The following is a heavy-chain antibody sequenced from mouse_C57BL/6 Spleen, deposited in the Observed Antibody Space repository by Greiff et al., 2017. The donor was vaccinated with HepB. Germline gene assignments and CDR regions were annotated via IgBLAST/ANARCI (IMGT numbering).Heavy chain of an antibody. CDR1: GYTFTSYT. D-gene: IGHD2-3*01. CDR3: ARWGGWLLLFAY. Sequence: QVQLQQSGAELARPGASVKMSCKASGYTFTSYTMHWVKQRPGQGLEWIGYINPSSGYTKYNQKFKDKATLTADKSSRTAYMQLSSLTSEDSAVDYCARWGGWLLLFAYWGQGTLVTVSA. V-gene: IGHV1-4*01. J-gene: IGHJ3*01. CDR2: INPSSGYT.